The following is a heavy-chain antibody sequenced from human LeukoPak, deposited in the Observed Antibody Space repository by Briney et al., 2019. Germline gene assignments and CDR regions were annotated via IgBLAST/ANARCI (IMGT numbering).Heavy chain of an antibody. D-gene: IGHD3-10*01. CDR2: INYSGSA. Sequence: PSETLSLTCAVYVGSFGGYYWSWIRQPPGKGLEWIGEINYSGSANYNPSLKSRVTISVDTSKNQFSLKLNSVTAADTAVYYCARRMAYYYGSEAFDIWGQGTMVTVSS. CDR3: ARRMAYYYGSEAFDI. J-gene: IGHJ3*02. V-gene: IGHV4-34*01. CDR1: VGSFGGYY.